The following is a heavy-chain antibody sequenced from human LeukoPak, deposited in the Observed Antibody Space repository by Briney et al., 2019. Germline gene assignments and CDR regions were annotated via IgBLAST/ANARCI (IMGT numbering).Heavy chain of an antibody. CDR3: ARPKPAAHQWLVLRRGPKKPYYFDY. J-gene: IGHJ4*02. D-gene: IGHD6-19*01. V-gene: IGHV4-34*01. CDR1: GGSFSGYY. Sequence: SETLSLTCAVYGGSFSGYYWSWIRQPPGKGLEWIGEINHSGSTNYNPSLKSRVTISVDTSKNQFSLKLSSVTAADTAVYYCARPKPAAHQWLVLRRGPKKPYYFDYWGQGTLVTVSS. CDR2: INHSGST.